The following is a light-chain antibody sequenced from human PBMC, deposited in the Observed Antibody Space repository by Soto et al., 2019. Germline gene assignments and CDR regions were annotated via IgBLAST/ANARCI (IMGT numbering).Light chain of an antibody. J-gene: IGKJ2*03. Sequence: DIPMTQSPSSLSASVGDRVTITCRASHSISNYLNWYQQKPGKAPNLLIYTASSLQSGVPSRFSGSGSGTDFTLTISSLQPEDFATYYCQQSYSTPYSFGQGTKVDIK. CDR3: QQSYSTPYS. CDR1: HSISNY. V-gene: IGKV1-39*01. CDR2: TAS.